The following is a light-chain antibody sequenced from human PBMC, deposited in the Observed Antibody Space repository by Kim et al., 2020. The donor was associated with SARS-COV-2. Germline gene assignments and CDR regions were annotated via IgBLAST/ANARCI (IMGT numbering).Light chain of an antibody. V-gene: IGLV2-8*01. CDR1: SSDVGRYNF. J-gene: IGLJ2*01. CDR3: SSFADNNNVV. Sequence: QSALTQPPSASGSAGQSVTISCTGTSSDVGRYNFVSWYQQHPGKAPKVMIYEVSKRPSGVPDRFSGSESGNTASLTVSGLQAEDEADYYCSSFADNNNVVFGGGTQLTVL. CDR2: EVS.